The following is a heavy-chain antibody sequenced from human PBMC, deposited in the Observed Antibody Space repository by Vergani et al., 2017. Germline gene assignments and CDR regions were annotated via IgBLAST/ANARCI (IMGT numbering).Heavy chain of an antibody. J-gene: IGHJ2*01. CDR2: VSWNSGSI. Sequence: EVQLVESGGGLVQPGRSLRLSCAASGFTFDDYAMHWVRQAPGKGLEWVSGVSWNSGSIGDAESVKGRFTISRENAKNSLYLQMNSLRAEDTALYYCAKDTVFDLWGRGTLVTVSS. V-gene: IGHV3-9*01. CDR1: GFTFDDYA. CDR3: AKDTVFDL.